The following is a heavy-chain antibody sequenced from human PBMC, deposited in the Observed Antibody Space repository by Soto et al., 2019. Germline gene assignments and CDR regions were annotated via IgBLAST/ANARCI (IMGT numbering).Heavy chain of an antibody. J-gene: IGHJ4*02. CDR2: INHSGST. D-gene: IGHD3-3*01. Sequence: PSETLSLTCAVYGGSFSGYYWSWIRQPPGKGLEWIGEINHSGSTNYNPSLKSRVTISVDTSKNQFSLKLSSVTAADTAVYYCARGRPNFITIFGVVIMGLFDYWGQGTLVTVSS. V-gene: IGHV4-34*01. CDR3: ARGRPNFITIFGVVIMGLFDY. CDR1: GGSFSGYY.